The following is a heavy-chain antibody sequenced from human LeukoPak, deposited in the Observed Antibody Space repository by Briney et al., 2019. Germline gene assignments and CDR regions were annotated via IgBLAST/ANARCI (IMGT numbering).Heavy chain of an antibody. J-gene: IGHJ6*03. V-gene: IGHV1-2*02. CDR1: GNSFTGYY. Sequence: ASVKVSCKASGNSFTGYYIHWVRQAPGQGLEWMGWINPDGGDTNYAQKFQGRVTMTRDTSISTAYMELSRLRSDDTAVYYCAVATADYYYYMDVWGKGTTVTVSS. CDR3: AVATADYYYYMDV. D-gene: IGHD2-15*01. CDR2: INPDGGDT.